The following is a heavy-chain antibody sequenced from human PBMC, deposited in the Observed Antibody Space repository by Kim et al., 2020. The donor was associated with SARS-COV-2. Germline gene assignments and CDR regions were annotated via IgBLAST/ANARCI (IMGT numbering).Heavy chain of an antibody. CDR1: GYTFTSYA. CDR3: ARVTLTTVTTKDRIPYDY. CDR2: INAGNGNT. Sequence: ASVKVSCKASGYTFTSYAMHWVRQAPGQRLEWMGWINAGNGNTKYSQKFQGRVTITRDTSASTAYMELSSLRSEDTAVYCCARVTLTTVTTKDRIPYDYWGQGTLVTVSS. V-gene: IGHV1-3*01. J-gene: IGHJ4*02. D-gene: IGHD4-17*01.